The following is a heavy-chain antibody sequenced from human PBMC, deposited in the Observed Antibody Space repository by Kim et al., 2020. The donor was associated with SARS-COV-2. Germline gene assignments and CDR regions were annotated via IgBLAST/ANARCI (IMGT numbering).Heavy chain of an antibody. D-gene: IGHD6-19*01. V-gene: IGHV3-53*01. Sequence: GGSLRLSCAASGFTVSSNYMSWVRQAPGKGLEWVSVIYSGGSTYYADSVKGRFTISRDNSKNTLYLQMNSLRAEDTAVYYCARDTPTYSSGWYPGDYYYYGIDVWGQGTTVTVSS. CDR1: GFTVSSNY. J-gene: IGHJ6*02. CDR3: ARDTPTYSSGWYPGDYYYYGIDV. CDR2: IYSGGST.